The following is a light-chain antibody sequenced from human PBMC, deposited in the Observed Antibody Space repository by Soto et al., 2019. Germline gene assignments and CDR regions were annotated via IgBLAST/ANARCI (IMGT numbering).Light chain of an antibody. CDR2: EAS. CDR1: NSDVGSHNF. J-gene: IGLJ3*02. CDR3: YSLTNGATWV. Sequence: QSALTQPASVSGSPGQSITISCTGTNSDVGSHNFVSWYQQYPGKAPKLLIYEASNRPSGLSNRFSGSKSGNTASLTISGLQAEDEADYYCYSLTNGATWVFGGGTKLTVL. V-gene: IGLV2-23*01.